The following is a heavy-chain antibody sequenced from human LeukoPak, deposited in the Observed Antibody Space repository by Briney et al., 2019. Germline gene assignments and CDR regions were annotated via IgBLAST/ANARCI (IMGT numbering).Heavy chain of an antibody. D-gene: IGHD2-15*01. CDR1: GGSISSSSYY. V-gene: IGHV4-39*07. J-gene: IGHJ4*02. CDR3: ATLPHHSVIKDFDY. Sequence: SETLSLTCTVSGGSISSSSYYWGWIRQPPGKGLEWIGSIYYSGSTYYNPSLKSRVTISVDTSKNQFSLKLSSVTAADTAVYYCATLPHHSVIKDFDYWGQGTLVTVSS. CDR2: IYYSGST.